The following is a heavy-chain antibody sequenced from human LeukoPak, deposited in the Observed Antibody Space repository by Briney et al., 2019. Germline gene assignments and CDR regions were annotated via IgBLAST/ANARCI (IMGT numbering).Heavy chain of an antibody. D-gene: IGHD6-13*01. CDR1: GYSISSGYY. CDR2: IYHSGSN. V-gene: IGHV4-38-2*01. Sequence: SETLSLTCAVSGYSISSGYYWGWIRQPPGKGLEWIGSIYHSGSNYYNPSLKSRVTISVDTSKNQFSLKLSSVTAADTAVYYCARRGVGSSSWYIPGSFDYWGQGTLVTVSS. CDR3: ARRGVGSSSWYIPGSFDY. J-gene: IGHJ4*02.